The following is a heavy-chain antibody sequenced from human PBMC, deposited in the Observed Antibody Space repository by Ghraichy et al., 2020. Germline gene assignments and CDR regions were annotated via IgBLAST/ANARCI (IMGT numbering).Heavy chain of an antibody. Sequence: SETLSLTCTVSGGSISSYYWSWIRQPPGKGLEWIGYIYCSGSTNYNPSLKSRVTISVDTSKNQFSLKLSSVTAADTAVYYCARVKRDILTGYADFYYYYYGMDVWGQGTTVTVSS. CDR1: GGSISSYY. D-gene: IGHD3-9*01. CDR3: ARVKRDILTGYADFYYYYYGMDV. CDR2: IYCSGST. J-gene: IGHJ6*02. V-gene: IGHV4-59*01.